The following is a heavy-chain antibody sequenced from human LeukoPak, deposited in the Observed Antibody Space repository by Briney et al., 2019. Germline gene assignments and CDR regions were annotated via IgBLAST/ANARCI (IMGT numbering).Heavy chain of an antibody. CDR3: ARPQNSGVDY. V-gene: IGHV5-51*01. CDR2: IYPSDSDT. Sequence: GEPLKISCQGSGYIFTTSWIGWVRQMPGKGLEWMGIIYPSDSDTRYSPSFQGQVTISADKSINTAYLQWSSLKASDTAMYYCARPQNSGVDYWGQGTLVTVSS. CDR1: GYIFTTSW. D-gene: IGHD4-23*01. J-gene: IGHJ4*02.